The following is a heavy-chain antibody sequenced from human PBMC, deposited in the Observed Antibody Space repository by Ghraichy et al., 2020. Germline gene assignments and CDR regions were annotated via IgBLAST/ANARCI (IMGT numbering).Heavy chain of an antibody. V-gene: IGHV3-48*02. CDR2: ISSSSSTI. CDR3: VRVAYYYDSSGYNPHDAFDI. D-gene: IGHD3-22*01. CDR1: GFTFSSYS. J-gene: IGHJ3*02. Sequence: GGSLRLSCAASGFTFSSYSMNWVRQAPGKGLEWVSYISSSSSTIYYADSVKGRFTISRDNAKNSLYLQMNSLRDEDTAVYYCVRVAYYYDSSGYNPHDAFDIWGQGTMVTVSS.